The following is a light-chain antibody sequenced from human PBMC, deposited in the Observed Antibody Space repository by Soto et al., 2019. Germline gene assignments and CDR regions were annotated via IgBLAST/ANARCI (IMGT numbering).Light chain of an antibody. V-gene: IGKV1-5*01. CDR1: QSISSW. Sequence: DIQMTQSPSTLSASVGDRVTITCRASQSISSWLAWYQQKPGKAPKLLIYDASSLESGVPLRFRGSGSGTEFNLHISSRQPDDFSSYYCQQYNSYPWTFGQGTKVQIK. CDR2: DAS. J-gene: IGKJ1*01. CDR3: QQYNSYPWT.